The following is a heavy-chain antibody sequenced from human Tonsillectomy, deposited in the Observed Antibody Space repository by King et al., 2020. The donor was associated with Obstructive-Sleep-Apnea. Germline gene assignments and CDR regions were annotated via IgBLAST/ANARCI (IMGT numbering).Heavy chain of an antibody. D-gene: IGHD4-17*01. V-gene: IGHV4-38-2*02. CDR1: GYSISSGYY. CDR3: AREPPMTPTVTTDS. J-gene: IGHJ4*02. CDR2: IYHSGGT. Sequence: VQLQESGPGLVKPSETLSLTCTVSGYSISSGYYWAWIRQPPGKGLEWIGAIYHSGGTYYNPSLRSRVTISVDTSKNQFSLKLNSVTASDTAVYYCAREPPMTPTVTTDSWGRGTLVTVSS.